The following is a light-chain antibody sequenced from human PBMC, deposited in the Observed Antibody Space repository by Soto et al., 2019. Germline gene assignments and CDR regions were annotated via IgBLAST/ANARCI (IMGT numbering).Light chain of an antibody. CDR3: QQYNNWPRT. CDR1: QSVSSN. J-gene: IGKJ1*01. V-gene: IGKV3-15*01. Sequence: EIVMTQSPATLSVSPGERATLSCRASQSVSSNLAWYQQKPGQAPRLLIYGASTRATGIPARFSGSGSGTECTLTISSPQSEDLAVYYCQQYNNWPRTFGQGTKVEIK. CDR2: GAS.